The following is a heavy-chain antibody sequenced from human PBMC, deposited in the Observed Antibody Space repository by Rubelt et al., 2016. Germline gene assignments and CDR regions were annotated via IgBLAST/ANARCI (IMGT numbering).Heavy chain of an antibody. V-gene: IGHV1-46*01. Sequence: QVQLVQSGAEVKKPGASVKVSCKASGYTFTSYYMHWVRQAPGQGPEWMGIINPSGGSTCYAQKFQGRVTMTRDTATSTVYMELSSLRSEDTAVYYCARDLRGSGGLAMAWGQGTLVTVPS. D-gene: IGHD5-18*01. J-gene: IGHJ5*02. CDR1: GYTFTSYY. CDR3: ARDLRGSGGLAMA. CDR2: INPSGGST.